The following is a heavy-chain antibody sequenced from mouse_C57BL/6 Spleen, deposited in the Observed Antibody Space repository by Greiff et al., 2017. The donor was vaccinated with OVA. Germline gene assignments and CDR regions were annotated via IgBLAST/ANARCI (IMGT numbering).Heavy chain of an antibody. J-gene: IGHJ1*03. CDR3: ALYYYGSGYFDV. V-gene: IGHV1-42*01. CDR1: GYSFTGYY. D-gene: IGHD1-1*01. Sequence: VQLQQSGPELVKPGASVKISCKASGYSFTGYYMNWVKQSPEKSLEWIGEINPSTGGTTYNQKFKAKATLTVDKSSSTAYMQLKSLTSEDSAVYYCALYYYGSGYFDVWGTGTTVTVSS. CDR2: INPSTGGT.